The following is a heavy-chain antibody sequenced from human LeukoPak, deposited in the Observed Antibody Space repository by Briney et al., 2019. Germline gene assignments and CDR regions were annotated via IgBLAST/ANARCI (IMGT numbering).Heavy chain of an antibody. J-gene: IGHJ4*01. V-gene: IGHV4-34*01. CDR3: ARDRAPFVN. CDR2: INHSGST. CDR1: GGSLSGFY. Sequence: SQTLSLTCAVYGGSLSGFYLSRIRQPPGKGLEWIGEINHSGSTNYNPSLKSRVTISVDTSKNQFSLKLSSVTAADTAVYYCARDRAPFVNWGHGTLVSVSS. D-gene: IGHD1-14*01.